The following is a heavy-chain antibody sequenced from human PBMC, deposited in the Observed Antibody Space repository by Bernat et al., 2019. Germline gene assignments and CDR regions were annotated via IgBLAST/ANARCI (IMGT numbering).Heavy chain of an antibody. CDR1: GFTFSSYA. Sequence: QVQLVESGGGVVQPGRSLRLSCAASGFTFSSYAMHWVRQAPGKGLEWVAVISYDGSNKYYADSVKGRFTISRDNSKNTLYLQMNSLRAEDTAVYYCARGGLYDAFDIWGQGTMVTVSS. D-gene: IGHD2-2*02. J-gene: IGHJ3*02. CDR3: ARGGLYDAFDI. V-gene: IGHV3-30-3*01. CDR2: ISYDGSNK.